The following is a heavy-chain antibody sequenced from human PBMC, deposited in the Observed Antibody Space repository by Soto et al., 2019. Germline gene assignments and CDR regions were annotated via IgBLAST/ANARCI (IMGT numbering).Heavy chain of an antibody. J-gene: IGHJ2*01. CDR3: ARVDSSGYRSPPPYWYFDL. CDR2: IYYSGST. CDR1: GGSISSYY. Sequence: SETLSLTCTVSGGSISSYYWSWIRQPPGKGLEWIGYIYYSGSTNYNPSLKSRVTISVDTSKNQFSLKLSSVTAADTAVYYCARVDSSGYRSPPPYWYFDLWGRGTPVTVSS. V-gene: IGHV4-59*01. D-gene: IGHD3-22*01.